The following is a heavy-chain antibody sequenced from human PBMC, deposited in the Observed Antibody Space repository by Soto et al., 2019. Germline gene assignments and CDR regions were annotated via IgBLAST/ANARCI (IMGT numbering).Heavy chain of an antibody. V-gene: IGHV3-33*01. D-gene: IGHD4-4*01. Sequence: QVQLVESGGGVVQPGRSLRLSCAASGFTFRSYGMHWVRQAPGKGLEWVAVIWYDGSNKYYADSVKGRFTISRDNSKNTLYLQMNSLRAEDTAAYYRARDQGTVTTFYYFYGMDVWGQGTTVTVSS. CDR2: IWYDGSNK. CDR1: GFTFRSYG. J-gene: IGHJ6*02. CDR3: ARDQGTVTTFYYFYGMDV.